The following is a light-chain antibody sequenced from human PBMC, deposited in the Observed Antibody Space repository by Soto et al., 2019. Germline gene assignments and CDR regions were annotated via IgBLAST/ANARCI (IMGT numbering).Light chain of an antibody. Sequence: QSVLTQPPSVSGAPGQRVTISCTGSSSNIGANYDVHWYQQLPGTAPKLLISDSTDRPSGVPDRFSGSKSGTSASLAITGLQAEDEADYYYQSFDSILTAWVFGGGTKLTVL. CDR1: SSNIGANYD. V-gene: IGLV1-40*01. J-gene: IGLJ3*02. CDR2: DST. CDR3: QSFDSILTAWV.